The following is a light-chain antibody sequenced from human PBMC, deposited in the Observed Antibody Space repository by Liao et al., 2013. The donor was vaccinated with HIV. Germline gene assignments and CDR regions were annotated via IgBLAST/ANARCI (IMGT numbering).Light chain of an antibody. CDR1: NIGTNT. CDR3: QVWDTSTSFV. J-gene: IGLJ1*01. Sequence: SYELTQAPSVSVAPGETARITCGGNNIGTNTVHWYQQKPGQAPVLVMYYERDRPSGIPERFSGSNSGNTATLTISGTQAMDEADYFCQVWDTSTSFVFGTGTKVTVL. CDR2: YER. V-gene: IGLV3-21*01.